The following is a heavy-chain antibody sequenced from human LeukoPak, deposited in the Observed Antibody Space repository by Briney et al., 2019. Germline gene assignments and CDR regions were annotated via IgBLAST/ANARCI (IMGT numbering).Heavy chain of an antibody. Sequence: GGSLRLSCAASGFTFSSYSMNWVRQAPGKGLEWVSYITSSSGIIYYGDSVKGRFTVSRDNAKNSLYLQMNRLRAEDTAVYYCARVGPLHYPVDSWGQGTLVTVSS. CDR1: GFTFSSYS. V-gene: IGHV3-48*01. CDR2: ITSSSGII. J-gene: IGHJ4*02. CDR3: ARVGPLHYPVDS. D-gene: IGHD1-26*01.